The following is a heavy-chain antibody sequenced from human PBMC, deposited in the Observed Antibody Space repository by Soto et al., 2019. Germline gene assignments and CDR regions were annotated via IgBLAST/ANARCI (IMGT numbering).Heavy chain of an antibody. CDR2: ISGSGDST. Sequence: GGSLRLSCAASGFTFSSYAMNWVRQAPGKGLEWVSVISGSGDSTYYADSVKGRFTISRDNAKNSLYLQMNSLRAEDTAVYYCARDQRHLRHGYSDYWGQGTLVTVSS. J-gene: IGHJ4*02. D-gene: IGHD5-12*01. CDR1: GFTFSSYA. V-gene: IGHV3-23*01. CDR3: ARDQRHLRHGYSDY.